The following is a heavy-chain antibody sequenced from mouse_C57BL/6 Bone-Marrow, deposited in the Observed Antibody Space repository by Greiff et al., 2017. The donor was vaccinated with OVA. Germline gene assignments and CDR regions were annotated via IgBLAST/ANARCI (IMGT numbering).Heavy chain of an antibody. D-gene: IGHD2-5*01. Sequence: QVQLKESGPGLVQPSQSLSITCTVSGFSLTSYGVHWVRQSPGKGLEWLGVIWRGGSTDYNAAFMSRLSITKDNSKSQVFFKMNSLQADDTAIYYCDKSRSNYLYYYAMDYWGQGTSVTVSS. V-gene: IGHV2-5*01. CDR3: DKSRSNYLYYYAMDY. J-gene: IGHJ4*01. CDR1: GFSLTSYG. CDR2: IWRGGST.